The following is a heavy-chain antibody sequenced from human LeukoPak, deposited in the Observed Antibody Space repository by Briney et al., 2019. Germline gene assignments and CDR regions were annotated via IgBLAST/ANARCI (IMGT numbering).Heavy chain of an antibody. V-gene: IGHV1-24*01. CDR1: GYTLTELS. CDR2: FDPEDGET. D-gene: IGHD3-16*02. CDR3: ATRVITFGGVIVPFDY. Sequence: ASVKVSCKVSGYTLTELSMHWVRQAPGKGLEWMGGFDPEDGETIYAQKFQGRVTMTEDTSTDTAYMELSSLRSEDTAVYYCATRVITFGGVIVPFDYWGQGTLVTVSS. J-gene: IGHJ4*02.